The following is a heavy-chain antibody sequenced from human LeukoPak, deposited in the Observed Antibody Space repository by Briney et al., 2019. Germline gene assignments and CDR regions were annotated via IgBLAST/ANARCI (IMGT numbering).Heavy chain of an antibody. D-gene: IGHD6-13*01. Sequence: GGSLRLSCAASGFTFDDYAMHWVRQAPGKGLEWVSGISWNSGSIGYADPVKGRFTISRDNAKNSLYLQMNSLRAEDTALYYCAKGVAAAGRGGGDYWGQGTLVTVSS. CDR1: GFTFDDYA. CDR3: AKGVAAAGRGGGDY. CDR2: ISWNSGSI. V-gene: IGHV3-9*01. J-gene: IGHJ4*02.